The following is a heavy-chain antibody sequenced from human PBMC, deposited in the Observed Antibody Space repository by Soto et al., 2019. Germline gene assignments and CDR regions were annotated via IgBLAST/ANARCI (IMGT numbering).Heavy chain of an antibody. CDR1: GYTFTSYA. CDR2: INAGNGKT. V-gene: IGHV1-3*01. Sequence: SVKLSCKASGYTFTSYAMHWVRQAPGQRPEWMGWINAGNGKTKYSEKFQGRVTITRDTSASTAYMELSSLRSEDTAVYNCARGRWTQTTADYYLDYWGQGTLVTVSS. D-gene: IGHD1-1*01. CDR3: ARGRWTQTTADYYLDY. J-gene: IGHJ4*02.